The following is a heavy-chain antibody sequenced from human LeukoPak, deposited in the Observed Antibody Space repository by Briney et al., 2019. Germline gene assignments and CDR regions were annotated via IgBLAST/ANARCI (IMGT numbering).Heavy chain of an antibody. Sequence: PGGSLRLSCAASGFTFSSYAMHWDRQAPAKGLDWVAVISYDGSNKYYADSVKGRFTISRDNSKNTLYLQMNSLRAEDTAVYYCARDGGLVAALGFDYWGQGTLVTVSS. CDR2: ISYDGSNK. CDR1: GFTFSSYA. V-gene: IGHV3-30*01. CDR3: ARDGGLVAALGFDY. D-gene: IGHD6-6*01. J-gene: IGHJ4*02.